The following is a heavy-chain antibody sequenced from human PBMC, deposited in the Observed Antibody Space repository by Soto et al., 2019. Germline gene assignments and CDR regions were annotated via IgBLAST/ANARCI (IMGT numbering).Heavy chain of an antibody. V-gene: IGHV5-51*01. J-gene: IGHJ3*01. Sequence: GESLKISCKGSGYSFTSYWIGWVRQMPGKGLEWMGIIYPDDSDSRYSPSFQGQVTISADKSISTAYLQWSSLKASDTAMYYCARQTHYGSSSKRGFDVWGQGTMVTVSS. D-gene: IGHD3-22*01. CDR1: GYSFTSYW. CDR3: ARQTHYGSSSKRGFDV. CDR2: IYPDDSDS.